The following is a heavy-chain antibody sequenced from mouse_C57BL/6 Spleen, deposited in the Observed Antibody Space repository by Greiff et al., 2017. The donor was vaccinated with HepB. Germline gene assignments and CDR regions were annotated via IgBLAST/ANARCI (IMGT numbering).Heavy chain of an antibody. J-gene: IGHJ3*01. V-gene: IGHV1-72*01. Sequence: QVQLQQPGAELVKPGASVKLSCKASGYTFTSYWMHWVKQRPGRGLEWIGRIDPNSGGTKYNEKFKSKATLTVDKPSSTAYMPLSSLTSEDSAVYYCSRFDGYFPFAYWGQGTLVTVSA. CDR1: GYTFTSYW. CDR3: SRFDGYFPFAY. CDR2: IDPNSGGT. D-gene: IGHD2-3*01.